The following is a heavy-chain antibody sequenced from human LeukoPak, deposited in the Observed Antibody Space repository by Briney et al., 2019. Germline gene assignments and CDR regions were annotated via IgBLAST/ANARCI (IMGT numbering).Heavy chain of an antibody. CDR3: AKNKVRITMVRGTNFDY. CDR1: GFSFSTYW. D-gene: IGHD3-10*01. V-gene: IGHV3-23*01. Sequence: GGSLRLSCAASGFSFSTYWMSWVRQAPGKGLEWVSAISGSGGSTYYADSVKGRFTISRDNSKNTLYLQMNSLRAEDTAVYYCAKNKVRITMVRGTNFDYWGQGTLVTVSS. J-gene: IGHJ4*02. CDR2: ISGSGGST.